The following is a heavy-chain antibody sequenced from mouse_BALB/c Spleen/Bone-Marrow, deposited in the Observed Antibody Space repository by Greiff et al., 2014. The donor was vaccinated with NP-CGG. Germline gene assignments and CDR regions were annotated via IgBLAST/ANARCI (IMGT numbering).Heavy chain of an antibody. V-gene: IGHV1S81*02. CDR3: ERTYFDY. Sequence: QVQLQQPGAELVKPGASVKLSCKASGYTFTSYWMHWVKQRPGQGLEWIGEINPSNGRTNYNEKFKSKATLTVDKSSSTAYMQLSSLTSEDSAVYCCERTYFDYWGQGTTLTVSS. CDR2: INPSNGRT. J-gene: IGHJ2*01. CDR1: GYTFTSYW.